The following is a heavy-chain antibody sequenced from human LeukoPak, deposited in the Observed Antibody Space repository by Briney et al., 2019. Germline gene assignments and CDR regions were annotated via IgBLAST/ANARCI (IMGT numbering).Heavy chain of an antibody. V-gene: IGHV3-48*01. D-gene: IGHD2-8*02. Sequence: GGSLRLSCAASGFTFSSYSMNWVRQAPGKGLEWVSYISSSSSTIYYADSVKGRFTISRDNAKNSLYLQMNSLRAEDAAVYYCARQPTGHPNWLDPWGQGTLVTVSS. J-gene: IGHJ5*02. CDR2: ISSSSSTI. CDR1: GFTFSSYS. CDR3: ARQPTGHPNWLDP.